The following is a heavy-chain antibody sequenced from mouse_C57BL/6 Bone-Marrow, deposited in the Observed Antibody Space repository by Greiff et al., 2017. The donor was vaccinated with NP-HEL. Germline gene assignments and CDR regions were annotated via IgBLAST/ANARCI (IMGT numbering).Heavy chain of an antibody. J-gene: IGHJ4*01. CDR1: GYTFTSYW. D-gene: IGHD2-4*01. Sequence: QVQLQQPGAELVLPGASVKLSCKASGYTFTSYWMHWVKQRPGQGLEWIGAIDPSDSYTNYNQKFNGKSTLTVDTSSSTAYMQLSSLTSEDSAVYYCARGNYDRDYYAMDYWGQGTSVTVSS. CDR3: ARGNYDRDYYAMDY. CDR2: IDPSDSYT. V-gene: IGHV1-69*01.